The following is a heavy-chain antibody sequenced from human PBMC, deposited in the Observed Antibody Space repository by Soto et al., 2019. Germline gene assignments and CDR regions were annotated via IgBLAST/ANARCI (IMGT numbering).Heavy chain of an antibody. CDR2: IIPIFGTA. J-gene: IGHJ6*02. CDR3: ARDLLSSSWYPYGMDV. V-gene: IGHV1-69*13. D-gene: IGHD6-13*01. Sequence: SVKVSCKASGGTLSSYAISWVRQAPGQGLEWMGGIIPIFGTANYAQKFQGRVTITADESTSTAYMELSSLRSEDTAVYYCARDLLSSSWYPYGMDVWGQGTTVTVSS. CDR1: GGTLSSYA.